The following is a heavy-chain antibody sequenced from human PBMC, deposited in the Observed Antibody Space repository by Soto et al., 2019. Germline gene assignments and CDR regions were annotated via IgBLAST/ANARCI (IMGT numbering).Heavy chain of an antibody. J-gene: IGHJ6*02. CDR1: GFTFSSYG. V-gene: IGHV3-33*01. CDR3: ARFEDSNYPLYYYYYGMDV. D-gene: IGHD4-4*01. CDR2: IRYDGSNK. Sequence: QVQLVESGGGVVQPGRSLRLSCAASGFTFSSYGMHWVRQAPGKGLEWVAVIRYDGSNKYYADSVKGRFTISRDNSKNTLYLQMNSLRAEDTAVYYCARFEDSNYPLYYYYYGMDVWGQGTTVTVSS.